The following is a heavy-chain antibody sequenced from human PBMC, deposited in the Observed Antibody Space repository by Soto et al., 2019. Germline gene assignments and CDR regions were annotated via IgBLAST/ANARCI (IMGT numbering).Heavy chain of an antibody. D-gene: IGHD5-18*01. CDR1: GYTLTNYY. V-gene: IGHV1-2*04. J-gene: IGHJ4*02. CDR3: VRERSYGNFDY. Sequence: ASVKVSCKASGYTLTNYYMHWVRQAPGQGLEWMGWINPNSGDTNYAQNFQGWVTLTRDTSISTAYMELSRLKSDDTAVYYCVRERSYGNFDYWGQGILVTVSS. CDR2: INPNSGDT.